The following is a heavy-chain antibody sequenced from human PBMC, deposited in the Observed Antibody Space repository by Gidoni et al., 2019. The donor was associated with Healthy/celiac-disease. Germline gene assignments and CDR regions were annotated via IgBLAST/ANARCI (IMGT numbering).Heavy chain of an antibody. CDR1: GGSFSGYY. D-gene: IGHD3-16*01. Sequence: QVQLQQWGAGLWKPSETLSLTCAVYGGSFSGYYWSWIRQPPGKGLEWIGEINHSGSTNYNPSLKRRVTISVDTSKNQFSLKLSSVTAADTAVYYCARGSKWIKRLGTDFDYWGQGTLVTVSS. V-gene: IGHV4-34*01. J-gene: IGHJ4*02. CDR3: ARGSKWIKRLGTDFDY. CDR2: INHSGST.